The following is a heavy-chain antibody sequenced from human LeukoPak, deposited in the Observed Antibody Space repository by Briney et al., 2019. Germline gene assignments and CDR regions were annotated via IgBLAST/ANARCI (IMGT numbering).Heavy chain of an antibody. Sequence: GGSLRLSCAASGFTFSSYAMSWVRQAPGKGLEWVSAISGSGGSTYYADSVKGRFTISRDNSKNTLYLQMNSLRAEDTAVYYCAKVEGEGTYYYDSSGSKEGDYWGQGTLVTASS. CDR2: ISGSGGST. V-gene: IGHV3-23*01. D-gene: IGHD3-22*01. CDR3: AKVEGEGTYYYDSSGSKEGDY. CDR1: GFTFSSYA. J-gene: IGHJ4*02.